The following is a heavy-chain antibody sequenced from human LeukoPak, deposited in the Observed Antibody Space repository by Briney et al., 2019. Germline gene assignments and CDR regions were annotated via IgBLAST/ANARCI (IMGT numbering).Heavy chain of an antibody. J-gene: IGHJ1*01. CDR3: TKHEGSGSGWYGLN. D-gene: IGHD6-19*01. V-gene: IGHV3-15*01. CDR2: IKSKTDGGTT. CDR1: GFTFSNDW. Sequence: GGSLRLSCAASGFTFSNDWMSWVRQAPGKGLEWVGRIKSKTDGGTTDYAAPVKGRFTISRDDSKNTLYLQMNSLKTEDTAIYYCTKHEGSGSGWYGLNRGQGTLVTVSS.